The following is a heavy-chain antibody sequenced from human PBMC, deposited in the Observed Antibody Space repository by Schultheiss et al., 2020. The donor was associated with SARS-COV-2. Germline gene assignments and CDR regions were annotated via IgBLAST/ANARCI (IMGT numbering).Heavy chain of an antibody. V-gene: IGHV1-18*01. CDR1: GYTFTSYG. D-gene: IGHD2-2*02. CDR2: ISAYNGNT. Sequence: ASVKVSCKASGYTFTSYGISWVRQAPGQGLEWMGWISAYNGNTNYAQKLQGRVTMTTDTSTSTAYMELRSLRSDDTAVYYCARGIVVVPAAITPLSYYYGMDVWGQGTTVTVSS. J-gene: IGHJ6*02. CDR3: ARGIVVVPAAITPLSYYYGMDV.